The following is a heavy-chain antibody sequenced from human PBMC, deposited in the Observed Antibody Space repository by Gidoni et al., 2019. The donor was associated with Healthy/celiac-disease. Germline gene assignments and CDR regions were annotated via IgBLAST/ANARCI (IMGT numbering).Heavy chain of an antibody. CDR3: ARDQGAVTTGVFAYYYYGMDV. D-gene: IGHD4-4*01. Sequence: EVQLVESGGGLVQPGGSLRLSCAASGFTVSINYISWVRQAPGKGLEWVSVIYSGGSTYYADSVKGRFTISRDNSKNTLYLQMNSLRAEDTAVYYCARDQGAVTTGVFAYYYYGMDVWGQGTTVTVSS. V-gene: IGHV3-66*02. CDR2: IYSGGST. J-gene: IGHJ6*02. CDR1: GFTVSINY.